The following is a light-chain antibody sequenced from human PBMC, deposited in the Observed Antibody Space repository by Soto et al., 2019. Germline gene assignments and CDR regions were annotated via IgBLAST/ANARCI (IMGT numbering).Light chain of an antibody. CDR2: NNH. CDR1: SSNIGSHT. Sequence: QSVLTQPPSVSGTPGQGVIISCSGSSSNIGSHTVNWYQHLPGTAPKLLIHNNHQRPSGVPDRFSGSKSDTSASLAITGLQYDDEAVYYCATWDDSLNGHWLFGGGTKLTVL. CDR3: ATWDDSLNGHWL. J-gene: IGLJ3*02. V-gene: IGLV1-44*01.